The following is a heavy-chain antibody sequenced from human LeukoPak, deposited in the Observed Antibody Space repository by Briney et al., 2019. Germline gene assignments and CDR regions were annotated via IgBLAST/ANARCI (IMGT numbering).Heavy chain of an antibody. CDR1: GFTFTGSA. Sequence: SVKVSCKASGFTFTGSAVQWVRQARGQRLEWIGWIVVGSGNTNYAQKFQERVTITRDMSTSTAYMELSSLRSEDTAVYYCARDQGTPGVPTAFDVWGQGTMVTVSS. J-gene: IGHJ3*01. CDR3: ARDQGTPGVPTAFDV. D-gene: IGHD5-12*01. CDR2: IVVGSGNT. V-gene: IGHV1-58*01.